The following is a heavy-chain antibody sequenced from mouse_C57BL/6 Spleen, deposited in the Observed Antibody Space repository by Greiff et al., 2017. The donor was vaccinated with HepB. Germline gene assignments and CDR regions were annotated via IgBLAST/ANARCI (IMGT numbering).Heavy chain of an antibody. V-gene: IGHV1-26*01. CDR1: GYTFTDYY. Sequence: EVQLQQSGPELVKPGASVKISCKASGYTFTDYYMNWVKQSHGKSLEWIGDINPNNGGTSYNQKFKGKATLTVDKSSSTAYMELRSLTSEDSAVYYCARGNYYYGSSPGFDVWGTGTTVTVSS. J-gene: IGHJ1*03. CDR3: ARGNYYYGSSPGFDV. CDR2: INPNNGGT. D-gene: IGHD1-1*01.